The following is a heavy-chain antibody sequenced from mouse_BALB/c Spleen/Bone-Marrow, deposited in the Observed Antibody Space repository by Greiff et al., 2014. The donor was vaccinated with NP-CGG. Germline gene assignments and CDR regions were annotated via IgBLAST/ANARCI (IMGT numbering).Heavy chain of an antibody. CDR3: ARQDYSYYYAMDY. CDR2: ISNGGGST. J-gene: IGHJ4*01. D-gene: IGHD2-13*01. Sequence: DVKLQESGGGLVQPGGSLKLSCATSGFIFSDYYMYWVRQTPEKRLEWVAYISNGGGSTYYPDTVKGRFTISRDNAKNTLYLQMSRLKSEDTAMYYCARQDYSYYYAMDYWGQGTSVTVSS. V-gene: IGHV5-12*02. CDR1: GFIFSDYY.